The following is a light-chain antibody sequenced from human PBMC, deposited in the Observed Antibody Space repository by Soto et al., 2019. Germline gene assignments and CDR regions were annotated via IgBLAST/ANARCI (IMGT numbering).Light chain of an antibody. Sequence: QFALTQAASESGSPGQSITISCTGTSSDVLSYDAVSWYQHHPGKAPKLIIYEGNKRPSGVSNRFSGSRSGNMASLTISGLQAEDEADYYCCSYVYTNSWVFGGGTKLTVL. CDR2: EGN. J-gene: IGLJ3*02. V-gene: IGLV2-23*01. CDR3: CSYVYTNSWV. CDR1: SSDVLSYDA.